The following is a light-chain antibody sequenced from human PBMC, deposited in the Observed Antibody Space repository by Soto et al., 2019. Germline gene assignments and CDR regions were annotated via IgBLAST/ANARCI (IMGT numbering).Light chain of an antibody. V-gene: IGLV2-14*03. CDR2: HVS. CDR3: PSYTSSPPFYV. Sequence: LTRPARVNGDAGGGAAISRKEVRTDGDNYDYFSWYQQHPGQVPQLIIYHVSNRPSGVSDRFSGSKSGNPASLTISGLQAEGEADYYCPSYTSSPPFYVFGPGTQVTVL. CDR1: RTDGDNYDY. J-gene: IGLJ1*01.